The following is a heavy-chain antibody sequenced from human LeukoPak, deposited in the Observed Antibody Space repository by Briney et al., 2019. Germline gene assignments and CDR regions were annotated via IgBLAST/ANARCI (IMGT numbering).Heavy chain of an antibody. Sequence: PGGSLRLSCAASGFTFSSYAMHWVRQAPGKRLEWVAVISYDGSNKYYADSVKGRFTISRDNSKNTLYLQMNSLRAEDTAVYYCARDPSSSSWYTFDPWGQGTLVTVSS. CDR2: ISYDGSNK. J-gene: IGHJ5*02. CDR1: GFTFSSYA. CDR3: ARDPSSSSWYTFDP. D-gene: IGHD6-13*01. V-gene: IGHV3-30-3*01.